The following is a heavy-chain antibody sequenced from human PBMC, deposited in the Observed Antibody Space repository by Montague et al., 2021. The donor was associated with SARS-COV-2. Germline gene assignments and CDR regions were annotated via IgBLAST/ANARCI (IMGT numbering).Heavy chain of an antibody. J-gene: IGHJ6*02. CDR2: ISSGSGSSI. V-gene: IGHV3-48*03. Sequence: SLRLSCAASGFSFSSYEMNWARQAPGKGLEWISYISSGSGSSIHYADSVRGQFTISRANAKNSLYLQMNGLRAEDTAIYYCARDVDPNSWDGMDVWGQGTTVTVSS. CDR3: ARDVDPNSWDGMDV. CDR1: GFSFSSYE. D-gene: IGHD2-15*01.